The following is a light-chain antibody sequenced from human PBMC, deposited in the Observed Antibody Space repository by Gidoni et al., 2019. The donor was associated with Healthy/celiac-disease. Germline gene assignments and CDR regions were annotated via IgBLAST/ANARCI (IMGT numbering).Light chain of an antibody. CDR2: RNN. CDR3: AAWDDSLSVNWV. J-gene: IGLJ3*02. Sequence: QSVLPQPPSASGTPGQRVTISCSGSSSNSGSNYVYWYQQLPGTAPKLLIYRNNQRHSGVPDRFSGSKSGTSASLAISGLRSEDEADYYCAAWDDSLSVNWVFGGGTKLTV. CDR1: SSNSGSNY. V-gene: IGLV1-47*01.